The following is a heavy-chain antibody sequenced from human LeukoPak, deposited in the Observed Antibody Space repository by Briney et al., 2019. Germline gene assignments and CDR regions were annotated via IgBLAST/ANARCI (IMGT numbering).Heavy chain of an antibody. CDR2: IYYSGST. CDR1: GGSFSGYY. Sequence: MSSETLSLTCAVYGGSFSGYYWSWIRQPPGKGLEWIGSIYYSGSTYYNPSLKSRVTISVDTSKNQFSLKLSSVTAADTAVYYCARQTIFGVVIMTYFDYWGQGTLVTVSS. J-gene: IGHJ4*02. CDR3: ARQTIFGVVIMTYFDY. D-gene: IGHD3-3*01. V-gene: IGHV4-34*01.